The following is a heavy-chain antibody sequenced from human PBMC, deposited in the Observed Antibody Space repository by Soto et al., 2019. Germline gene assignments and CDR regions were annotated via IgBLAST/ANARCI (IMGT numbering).Heavy chain of an antibody. CDR1: GYRFPNYA. CDR2: ISLGSGGT. J-gene: IGHJ4*02. Sequence: ASVKVSSKASGYRFPNYAMHWVSQAPGQRPEWMGWISLGSGGTKRSQNFQGRLFLTRDTSAKIAYMELSSLRSEDTAMYYCVRAYCSPTICYNSDYWGQGTQVTVSS. CDR3: VRAYCSPTICYNSDY. V-gene: IGHV1-3*01. D-gene: IGHD2-2*02.